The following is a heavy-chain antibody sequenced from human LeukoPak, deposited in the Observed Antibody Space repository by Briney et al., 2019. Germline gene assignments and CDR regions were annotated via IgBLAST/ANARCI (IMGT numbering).Heavy chain of an antibody. V-gene: IGHV3-74*01. CDR3: ASSTRSSTSCCFDY. Sequence: PGGSLRLSCAASGFTFSSYWMHWVRQAPGKGLVWVSRINSDGSSTSYADSVKGRFTNSRDNAKNTLYLRMNSLRAEDTAVYYCASSTRSSTSCCFDYWGQGTLVTVSS. D-gene: IGHD2-2*01. CDR1: GFTFSSYW. J-gene: IGHJ4*02. CDR2: INSDGSST.